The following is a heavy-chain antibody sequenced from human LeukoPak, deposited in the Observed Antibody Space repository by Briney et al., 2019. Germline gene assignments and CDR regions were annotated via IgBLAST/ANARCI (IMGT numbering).Heavy chain of an antibody. CDR1: GYSFTGYN. J-gene: IGHJ6*03. V-gene: IGHV1-2*06. Sequence: ASVKVSCKASGYSFTGYNIHWVRQAPGQGLEWMGRINPHSGGTRFAQKFQDRITMTIDKSDNIVYMELNSVTSGDTAVYFCARSGNLIAASVTKDYYYYMDVWGKGNTVTVSS. D-gene: IGHD6-13*01. CDR3: ARSGNLIAASVTKDYYYYMDV. CDR2: INPHSGGT.